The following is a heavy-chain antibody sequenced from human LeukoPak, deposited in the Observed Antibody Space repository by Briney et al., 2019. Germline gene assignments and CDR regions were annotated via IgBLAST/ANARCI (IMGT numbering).Heavy chain of an antibody. CDR1: GVTFNKYY. CDR2: ITSSGSAM. V-gene: IGHV3-11*01. J-gene: IGHJ4*02. Sequence: PGGSLRLSCAVSGVTFNKYYMNWIRQAPGKGLEWISYITSSGSAMYYADSVKGRFTISRDNAKNSLYLHMNSLRAEDTAVYYCATWRRYYDFDYWGQGTLVTVSS. D-gene: IGHD3-22*01. CDR3: ATWRRYYDFDY.